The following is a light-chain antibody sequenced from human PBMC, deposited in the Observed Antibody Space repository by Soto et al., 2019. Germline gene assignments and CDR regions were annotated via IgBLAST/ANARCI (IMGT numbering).Light chain of an antibody. CDR1: QSGSNNY. Sequence: IVFTESPGALSLSPGERATLSCRASQSGSNNYLAWYQQKPGQAPRLLIYGASNRATGIPDRFSGSGSGTDFTLTISRLEPEDFAVYYCQQYGSSGTFGQGTKVDI. J-gene: IGKJ1*01. V-gene: IGKV3-20*01. CDR3: QQYGSSGT. CDR2: GAS.